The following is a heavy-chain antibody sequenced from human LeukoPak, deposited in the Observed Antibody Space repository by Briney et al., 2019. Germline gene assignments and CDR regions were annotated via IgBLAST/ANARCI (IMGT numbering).Heavy chain of an antibody. D-gene: IGHD3-3*01. CDR3: ARGPNWSGYYYYYYYGMDV. CDR1: GGSFSGYY. V-gene: IGHV4-34*01. Sequence: PSETLSLTCAVYGGSFSGYYWSWIRQPPGKGLEWIGEINHSGSTNYNPSLKSRVTISVDTSKNQFSLKLSSVTAADTAVYYCARGPNWSGYYYYYYYGMDVWGQGTTVTVSS. J-gene: IGHJ6*02. CDR2: INHSGST.